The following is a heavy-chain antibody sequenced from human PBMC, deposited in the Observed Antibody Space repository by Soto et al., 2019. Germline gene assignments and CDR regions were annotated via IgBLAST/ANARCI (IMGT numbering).Heavy chain of an antibody. CDR3: ARHPEALTIAAAGTGWFDP. V-gene: IGHV1-69*06. J-gene: IGHJ5*02. D-gene: IGHD6-13*01. CDR1: GGTFSSYA. Sequence: SVKVSCKASGGTFSSYAISRVRQAPGQGLEWMGGIIPIFGTANYAQKFQGRVTITADKSTSTAYMELSSLRSEDTAVYYCARHPEALTIAAAGTGWFDPWGQGTLVPVYS. CDR2: IIPIFGTA.